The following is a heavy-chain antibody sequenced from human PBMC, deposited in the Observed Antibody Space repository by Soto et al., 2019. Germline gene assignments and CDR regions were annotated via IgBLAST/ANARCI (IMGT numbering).Heavy chain of an antibody. Sequence: AXVKVSCKASGYTFTRYGXSWVRQAPGQGLEWMGWISAYNGNTNYAQKLQGRVTMTTDTSPSTAYMELRSLRSDDTAVYYCARLSRGRLYYFDYWGQGTLVTVSS. V-gene: IGHV1-18*01. J-gene: IGHJ4*02. CDR1: GYTFTRYG. D-gene: IGHD6-19*01. CDR2: ISAYNGNT. CDR3: ARLSRGRLYYFDY.